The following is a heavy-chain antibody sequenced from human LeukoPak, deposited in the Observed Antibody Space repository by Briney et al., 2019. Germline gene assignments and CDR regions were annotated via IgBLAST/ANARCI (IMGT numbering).Heavy chain of an antibody. J-gene: IGHJ4*02. V-gene: IGHV3-23*01. D-gene: IGHD4-11*01. CDR3: AKGGSSTPYNNYDY. CDR1: GFIFSNYA. Sequence: LSGGSLRLSCAASGFIFSNYAMSWVRQAPGKGLEWVSFYADSVKGRFTIYRDNCKNTLYLQMNRLRAEDPAIYYCAKGGSSTPYNNYDYWGQGALVTVSS.